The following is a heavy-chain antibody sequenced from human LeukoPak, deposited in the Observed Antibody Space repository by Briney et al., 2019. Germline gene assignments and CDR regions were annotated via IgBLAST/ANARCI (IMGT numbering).Heavy chain of an antibody. J-gene: IGHJ4*02. Sequence: RGSLRLSCAASGFTFSNYWMMWVRQAPGQGPEFLANIQPTGSETYYADRVKGRFTISRDNAKNLLFLQMNTLRGEDTAVYYCGRFGYEAAVDLWGRGNLVTVSS. D-gene: IGHD6-13*01. CDR3: GRFGYEAAVDL. V-gene: IGHV3-7*01. CDR2: IQPTGSET. CDR1: GFTFSNYW.